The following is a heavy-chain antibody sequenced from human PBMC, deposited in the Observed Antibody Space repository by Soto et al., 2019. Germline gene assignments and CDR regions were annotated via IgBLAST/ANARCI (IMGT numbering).Heavy chain of an antibody. D-gene: IGHD2-2*01. CDR1: GFTFGDYA. J-gene: IGHJ3*02. CDR3: TRDLHDCSSTSCYHDAFDI. Sequence: GGSLRLSCTASGFTFGDYAMSWVRQAPGKGLEWVGFIRSKAYGGTTEYAASVKGRFTISRDDSKSIAYLQMNSLKTEDTAVYYCTRDLHDCSSTSCYHDAFDIWGQGTMVTVSS. CDR2: IRSKAYGGTT. V-gene: IGHV3-49*04.